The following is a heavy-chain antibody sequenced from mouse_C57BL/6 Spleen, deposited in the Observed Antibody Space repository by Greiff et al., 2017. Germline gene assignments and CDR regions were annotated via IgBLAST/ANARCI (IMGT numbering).Heavy chain of an antibody. V-gene: IGHV1-55*01. CDR2: IYPGSGST. CDR1: GYTFTSYW. J-gene: IGHJ2*01. CDR3: AKGAYSYFDY. D-gene: IGHD1-1*01. Sequence: QVQLQQSGAELVKPGASVKMSCKASGYTFTSYWITWVKQRPGQGLEWIGDIYPGSGSTNYNEKFKSKATLTVATSSSTAYMQLSSLTSEDSAVYYCAKGAYSYFDYWGQGTTLTVSS.